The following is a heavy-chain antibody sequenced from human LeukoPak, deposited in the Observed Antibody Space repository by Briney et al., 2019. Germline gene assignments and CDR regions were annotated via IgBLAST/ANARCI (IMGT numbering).Heavy chain of an antibody. CDR1: GGSISSGSYY. V-gene: IGHV4-61*02. Sequence: PSETLSLTCTVSGGSISSGSYYWGWIRQPAGKGLEWIVRIYTSGTSHYNPSLKSRVTISVDTSKNQFSLKLSSVTAADTAVYYCARDGFGDTMVRGVISDAFDIWGQGTMVTVSS. CDR3: ARDGFGDTMVRGVISDAFDI. D-gene: IGHD3-10*01. J-gene: IGHJ3*02. CDR2: IYTSGTS.